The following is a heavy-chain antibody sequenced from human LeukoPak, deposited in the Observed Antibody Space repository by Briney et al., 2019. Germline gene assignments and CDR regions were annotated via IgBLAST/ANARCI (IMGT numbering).Heavy chain of an antibody. CDR2: INPNSGDT. Sequence: AASVKVSCKASGYTFTGYHMRWVRQAPGQGLEWMGRINPNSGDTNYAQNFQGRVTMTRDTSISTAYMELSRLRSDDTAVYYCARDYCSSTSCLFDYWGQGTLVTVSS. D-gene: IGHD2-2*01. CDR3: ARDYCSSTSCLFDY. V-gene: IGHV1-2*06. CDR1: GYTFTGYH. J-gene: IGHJ4*02.